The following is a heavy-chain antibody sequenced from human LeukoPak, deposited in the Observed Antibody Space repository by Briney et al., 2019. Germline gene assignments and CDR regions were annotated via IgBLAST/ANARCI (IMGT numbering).Heavy chain of an antibody. V-gene: IGHV3-21*01. CDR3: ARGALSSIAAYYYYYYYMDV. J-gene: IGHJ6*03. CDR1: GFPFSKYA. D-gene: IGHD6-6*01. Sequence: GGSLRLSCAASGFPFSKYAMNWVRQAPGKGLEWVSSIGSSTSYIYYADSVKGRFTISRDNSKNTLYLQMNSLRAEDTAVYYCARGALSSIAAYYYYYYYMDVWGKGTTVTVSS. CDR2: IGSSTSYI.